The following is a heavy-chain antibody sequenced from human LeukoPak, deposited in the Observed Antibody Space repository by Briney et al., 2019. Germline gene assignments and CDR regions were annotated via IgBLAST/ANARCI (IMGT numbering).Heavy chain of an antibody. V-gene: IGHV3-66*01. CDR2: IFTAGST. CDR1: GFTVSSNY. CDR3: ARVAAHRFDY. D-gene: IGHD6-13*01. J-gene: IGHJ4*02. Sequence: GGSLRLSCAASGFTVSSNYMSWVRQAPGKGLEWVSVIFTAGSTFYADSVKGRFTISRDNAKNSLYLQMNSLRAEDTAVYYCARVAAHRFDYWGQGTLVTVSS.